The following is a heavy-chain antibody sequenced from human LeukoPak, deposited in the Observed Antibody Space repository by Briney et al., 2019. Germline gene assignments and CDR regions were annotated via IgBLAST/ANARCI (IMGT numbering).Heavy chain of an antibody. V-gene: IGHV3-66*01. J-gene: IGHJ4*02. CDR2: IYSGGST. Sequence: PGGSLRLSCAASEFSVGSNYMTWVRQAPGKGLEWVSLIYSGGSTYYADSVKGRFTISRDNSKNTLYLQMNSLKTEDTAVYYCTSLMISGYFDYLGQGTLVTVSS. D-gene: IGHD3-22*01. CDR1: EFSVGSNY. CDR3: TSLMISGYFDY.